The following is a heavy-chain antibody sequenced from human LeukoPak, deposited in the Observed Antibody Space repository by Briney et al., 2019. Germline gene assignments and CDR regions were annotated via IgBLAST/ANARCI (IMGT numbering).Heavy chain of an antibody. CDR2: IIPILGIA. CDR3: AKDSSGYYPNWFDP. V-gene: IGHV1-69*04. Sequence: GASVKVSCKASGGTFSIYAISWVRQAPGQGLEWMGRIIPILGIANYAQKFQGRVAITADKSTSTAYMELRSLRSDDTAVYYCAKDSSGYYPNWFDPWGQGTLVTVSS. J-gene: IGHJ5*02. D-gene: IGHD3-22*01. CDR1: GGTFSIYA.